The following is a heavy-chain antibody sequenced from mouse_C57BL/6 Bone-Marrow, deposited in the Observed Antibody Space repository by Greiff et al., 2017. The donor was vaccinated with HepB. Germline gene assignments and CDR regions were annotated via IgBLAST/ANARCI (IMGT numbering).Heavy chain of an antibody. Sequence: QVQLQQPGAELVMPGASVKLSCKASGYTFTSYWMHWVKQRPGQGLEWIGEIDPSDSYTNYNQKFKGKSTLTVDKSSSTAYMQLSSLTSEDSAVYYCARAPYRPWYFDGWGTGTTVTVSS. CDR1: GYTFTSYW. J-gene: IGHJ1*03. CDR3: ARAPYRPWYFDG. CDR2: IDPSDSYT. V-gene: IGHV1-69*01. D-gene: IGHD2-12*01.